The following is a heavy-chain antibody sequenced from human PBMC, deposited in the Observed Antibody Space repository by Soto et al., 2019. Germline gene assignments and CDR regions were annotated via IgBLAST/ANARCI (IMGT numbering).Heavy chain of an antibody. V-gene: IGHV1-3*01. CDR2: INAGNGNT. D-gene: IGHD6-19*01. CDR3: ARGSASSGWHYYFDY. CDR1: GYTFTSYS. J-gene: IGHJ4*02. Sequence: ASVKVSCKSSGYTFTSYSMHWVRQAPGQRLECMGWINAGNGNTKYSQKFQGRVTITRDTSASTAYMELSSLRSEDTAVYYCARGSASSGWHYYFDYWGQGTLVTVSS.